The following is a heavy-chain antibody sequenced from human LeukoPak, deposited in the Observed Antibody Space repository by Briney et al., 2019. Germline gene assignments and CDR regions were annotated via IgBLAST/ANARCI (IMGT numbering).Heavy chain of an antibody. J-gene: IGHJ6*03. Sequence: PGESLKISCKGSGYSFTTYWIGWVRQAPGQGLEWMGGIIPIFGTANYAQKFQGRVTITTDESTSTAYMELSSLRSEDTAVYYCARGPPMDVWGKGTTVTVS. CDR3: ARGPPMDV. CDR2: IIPIFGTA. CDR1: GYSFTTYW. V-gene: IGHV1-69*05.